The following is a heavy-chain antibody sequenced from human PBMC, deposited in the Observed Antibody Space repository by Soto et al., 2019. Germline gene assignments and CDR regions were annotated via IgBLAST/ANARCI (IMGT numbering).Heavy chain of an antibody. J-gene: IGHJ4*02. V-gene: IGHV3-30-3*01. CDR3: TRDMDYGDRAFGDY. D-gene: IGHD2-21*02. CDR1: GFTFSSYD. Sequence: GGSLRLSCAASGFTFSSYDVYWVRQAPGKGLDWLAVISYDGSKKYYADSVRGRFTISRDNSKNTLYLQMNGLRTEDTAVYYCTRDMDYGDRAFGDYWGQGTLVTVSS. CDR2: ISYDGSKK.